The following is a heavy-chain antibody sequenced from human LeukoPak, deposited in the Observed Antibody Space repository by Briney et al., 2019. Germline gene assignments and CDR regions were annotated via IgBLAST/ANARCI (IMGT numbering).Heavy chain of an antibody. CDR1: GGTFSSYE. V-gene: IGHV1-69*05. Sequence: ASVKVSCKASGGTFSSYEISWVRQAPGQGLEWMGGIIPMFGTAKYAQKFQGRVTITTDKSTSTAYMELSSLRSEDTAVYYCATFAWSSSGYYYHDAFDIWGQGTMVTVSS. D-gene: IGHD3-22*01. CDR2: IIPMFGTA. J-gene: IGHJ3*02. CDR3: ATFAWSSSGYYYHDAFDI.